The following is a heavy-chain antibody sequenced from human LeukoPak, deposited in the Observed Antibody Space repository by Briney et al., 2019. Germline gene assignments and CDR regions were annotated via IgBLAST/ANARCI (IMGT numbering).Heavy chain of an antibody. D-gene: IGHD3-10*01. V-gene: IGHV7-4-1*02. J-gene: IGHJ4*02. CDR1: GYTFTSYA. CDR3: ASHYGDGPFDY. Sequence: ASVKVSCKASGYTFTSYAMDWVRQAPGQGLEWMGWINTNTGNPTYAQGLTGRFVFSLDTSVSTAYLQISSLKAEDTAVYYCASHYGDGPFDYWGQGTLVTVSS. CDR2: INTNTGNP.